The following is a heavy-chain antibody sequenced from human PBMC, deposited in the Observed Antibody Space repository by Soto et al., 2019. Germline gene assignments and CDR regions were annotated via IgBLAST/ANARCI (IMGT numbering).Heavy chain of an antibody. CDR2: MSNSGADR. D-gene: IGHD3-3*01. CDR1: GFRFSTYA. V-gene: IGHV3-23*01. CDR3: ARAQPYYDFWSGYYLDY. J-gene: IGHJ4*02. Sequence: PGGSLRLSCAASGFRFSTYAMGWVRQAPGKGLEWVSVMSNSGADRYYADSVKGRFTISRDNSENTLYLQMSSLRAEDTAIYYCARAQPYYDFWSGYYLDYWGQGTLVTVSS.